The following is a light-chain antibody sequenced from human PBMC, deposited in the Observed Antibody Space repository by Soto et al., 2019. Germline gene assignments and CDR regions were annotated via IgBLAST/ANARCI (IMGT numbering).Light chain of an antibody. CDR3: QHYNTWPWT. J-gene: IGKJ1*01. CDR2: GAS. CDR1: HSVSSS. Sequence: EVVMTQSPATLSVSPGERATLSCRASHSVSSSLAWYQQKPGQAPRLLISGASTRAAGIPARFSGSGSGTEFTLTISSLQSEDFAVYSCQHYNTWPWTFGQGTKVEVK. V-gene: IGKV3-15*01.